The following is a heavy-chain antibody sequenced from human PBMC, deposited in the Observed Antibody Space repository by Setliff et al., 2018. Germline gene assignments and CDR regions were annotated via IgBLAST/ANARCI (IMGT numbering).Heavy chain of an antibody. CDR1: GYTFTSYA. D-gene: IGHD6-19*01. V-gene: IGHV7-4-1*02. CDR3: ARAGGYSSGFGPDYYYYGMDV. CDR2: INTNTGNP. Sequence: ASVKVSCKASGYTFTSYAMNWVRQAPGQGLEWMGWINTNTGNPTYAQGFTGRFVFSLDTSVSTAYLQISSLKAEDTAVYYCARAGGYSSGFGPDYYYYGMDVWGQGTTVTVSS. J-gene: IGHJ6*02.